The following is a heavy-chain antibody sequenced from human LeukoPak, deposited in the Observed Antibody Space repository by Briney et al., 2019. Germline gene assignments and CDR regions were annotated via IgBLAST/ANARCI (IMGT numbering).Heavy chain of an antibody. V-gene: IGHV3-23*01. CDR3: AGYVWGTYRYTNY. J-gene: IGHJ4*02. Sequence: PGGSLRLSCAASGFTFSSYAMGWVRQAPGQGPEWVSGISGHSDSTYHADSVKGRFTISRDNSKNTLYLQMNSLRAEDTAVYYCAGYVWGTYRYTNYWGQGTLVTVSS. CDR1: GFTFSSYA. D-gene: IGHD3-16*02. CDR2: ISGHSDST.